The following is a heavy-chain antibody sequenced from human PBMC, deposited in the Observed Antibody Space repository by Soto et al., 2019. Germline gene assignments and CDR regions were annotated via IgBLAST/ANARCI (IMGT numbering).Heavy chain of an antibody. D-gene: IGHD3-22*01. V-gene: IGHV4-59*08. Sequence: SETLSLTCTVSGGSINTYYWTWIRQPPGKGLEWIGYVHHSGSTNYNPSLKSRVTISLETSKSQFSLRLTSVTAADTAVYYCARLGAYYQXLDPWGPGTLVTSPQ. CDR2: VHHSGST. CDR3: ARLGAYYQXLDP. J-gene: IGHJ5*02. CDR1: GGSINTYY.